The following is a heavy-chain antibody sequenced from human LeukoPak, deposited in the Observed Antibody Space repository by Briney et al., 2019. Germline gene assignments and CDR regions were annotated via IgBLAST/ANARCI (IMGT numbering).Heavy chain of an antibody. J-gene: IGHJ4*02. CDR3: ARRRSSSWGIDY. V-gene: IGHV3-66*02. CDR1: GFTVSSNY. D-gene: IGHD6-13*01. CDR2: IYSSGNT. Sequence: GGSLRLSCAASGFTVSSNYMSWVRQAPGKGLEWVSVIYSSGNTYYADSVKDRFTISRDNSKDTMYLQMNSLRTEDTAVYYCARRRSSSWGIDYWGQGTLVTVSS.